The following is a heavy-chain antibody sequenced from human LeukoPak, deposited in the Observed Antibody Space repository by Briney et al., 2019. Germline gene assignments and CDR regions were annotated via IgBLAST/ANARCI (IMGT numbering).Heavy chain of an antibody. V-gene: IGHV3-23*01. CDR1: GFTFSSYA. CDR2: ISGSGDST. Sequence: GGSLRLSCATFGFTFSSYAMSWVRQAPGKGLEWVSAISGSGDSTYYADSVKGRFTISRDNSKNTLYLQMNSLRAEDTAVYLCASRENNYGLGDWGQGTLVTVSS. D-gene: IGHD3-10*01. J-gene: IGHJ1*01. CDR3: ASRENNYGLGD.